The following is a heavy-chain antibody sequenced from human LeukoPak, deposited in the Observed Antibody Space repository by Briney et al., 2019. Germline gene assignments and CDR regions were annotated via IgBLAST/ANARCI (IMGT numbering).Heavy chain of an antibody. CDR2: IRSNVHGGTT. Sequence: GGSLRLSCTASGFIFGDYAMSWFRQAPGKGLEWVGLIRSNVHGGTTEYAASVKGRFTISRDDSKRIAYLQMNSLKTEDTALYYCAKQLGYCSDGSCYFPYWGQGTLVTVSS. V-gene: IGHV3-49*03. CDR3: AKQLGYCSDGSCYFPY. CDR1: GFIFGDYA. D-gene: IGHD2-15*01. J-gene: IGHJ4*02.